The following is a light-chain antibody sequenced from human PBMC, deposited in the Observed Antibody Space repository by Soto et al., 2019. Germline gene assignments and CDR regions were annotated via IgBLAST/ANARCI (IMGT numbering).Light chain of an antibody. V-gene: IGLV2-8*01. Sequence: QSVLTQPPSASGSPGQSATIPCTGTSSDVGGYNYVSWYQHHPGKAPKLIIYEVYKRPSGVPDRFSGSKSGNTAALTVSGLQAEDEADYYCSSHVGTNSYVFGTGTKVTV. CDR2: EVY. J-gene: IGLJ1*01. CDR3: SSHVGTNSYV. CDR1: SSDVGGYNY.